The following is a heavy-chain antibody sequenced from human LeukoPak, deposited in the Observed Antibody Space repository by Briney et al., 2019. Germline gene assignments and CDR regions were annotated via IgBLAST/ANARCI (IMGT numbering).Heavy chain of an antibody. D-gene: IGHD3-16*01. CDR3: ARFDPGLGWAFDY. CDR1: GGSFSSYS. V-gene: IGHV4-34*01. CDR2: INHSGRA. J-gene: IGHJ4*02. Sequence: SETLSLTCTVSGGSFSSYSWSWIRQPSGRGLEWFGEINHSGRANYSPSLQSRVTISIDTSKNQFSLILNSVTAADTSVYFCARFDPGLGWAFDYWGQGTLVTVSS.